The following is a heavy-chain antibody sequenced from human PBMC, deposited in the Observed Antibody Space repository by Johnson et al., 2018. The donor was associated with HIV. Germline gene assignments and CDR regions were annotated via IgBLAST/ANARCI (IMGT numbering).Heavy chain of an antibody. V-gene: IGHV3-20*04. Sequence: EVQLLESGGALVQPGASLRLSCAAFGFTFADYGMSWVRQAPEQGLEWVSGINSNGGSPGYAHSVKGRFTISRDNAKNTLYLEMNSLGAEDTAVYYCAKDWGIAAAGTDAFDIWGQGTMVIVSS. J-gene: IGHJ3*02. D-gene: IGHD6-13*01. CDR2: INSNGGSP. CDR3: AKDWGIAAAGTDAFDI. CDR1: GFTFADYG.